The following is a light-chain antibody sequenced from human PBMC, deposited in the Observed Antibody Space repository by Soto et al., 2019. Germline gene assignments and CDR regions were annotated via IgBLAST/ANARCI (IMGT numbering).Light chain of an antibody. J-gene: IGKJ4*01. Sequence: IQMTQSPSSLSASVGDRVTITCRASQGISSYLDWYQQKPGKVPKLLIYAASTLQAGVPSRFSGSGSGTDFTLTISILHHEDAATYYCQKYNRAPLTFGGGTKVEIK. V-gene: IGKV1-27*01. CDR1: QGISSY. CDR3: QKYNRAPLT. CDR2: AAS.